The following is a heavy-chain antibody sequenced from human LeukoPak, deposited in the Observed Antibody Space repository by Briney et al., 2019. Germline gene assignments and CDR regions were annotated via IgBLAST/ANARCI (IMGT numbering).Heavy chain of an antibody. CDR1: GFIFSNYG. CDR2: ISSSSSTI. Sequence: GGSLRLSCAASGFIFSNYGMSWVRQAPGKGLEWVSYISSSSSTIYYADSVKGRFTISRDNAKNSLYLQMNSLRAEDTAVYYCARDHHRRHYDSQARDTFDIWGQGTMVTVSS. J-gene: IGHJ3*02. CDR3: ARDHHRRHYDSQARDTFDI. D-gene: IGHD3-22*01. V-gene: IGHV3-48*01.